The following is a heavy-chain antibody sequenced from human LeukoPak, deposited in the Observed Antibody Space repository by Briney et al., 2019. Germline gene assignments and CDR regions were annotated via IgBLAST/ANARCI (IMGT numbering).Heavy chain of an antibody. CDR3: ARVAAAGYYYYYGMDV. CDR1: GGSISSYY. CDR2: IYYSGST. Sequence: SETVSLTCTVSGGSISSYYWSWIRKPPGKGLEWIGYIYYSGSTNYNPSLKSRVTISVDTSKNQFSLKLSSVTAADTAVYYCARVAAAGYYYYYGMDVWGQGTTVTVSS. D-gene: IGHD6-13*01. V-gene: IGHV4-59*12. J-gene: IGHJ6*02.